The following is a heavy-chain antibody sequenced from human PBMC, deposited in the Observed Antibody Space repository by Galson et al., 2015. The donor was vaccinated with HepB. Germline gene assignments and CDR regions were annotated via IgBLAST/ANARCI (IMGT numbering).Heavy chain of an antibody. Sequence: QSGAEAKKPGESLKISCKGSGYSFTSYWIGWVRQMPGKGLEWMGIIYPGDSDTRYSPSYQGQVTLSADKSISTAYLQWSTLKATDTAMYYCARAITYYYDSSGYPLDYWGQGTLVTVSS. CDR1: GYSFTSYW. D-gene: IGHD3-22*01. J-gene: IGHJ4*02. CDR3: ARAITYYYDSSGYPLDY. V-gene: IGHV5-51*03. CDR2: IYPGDSDT.